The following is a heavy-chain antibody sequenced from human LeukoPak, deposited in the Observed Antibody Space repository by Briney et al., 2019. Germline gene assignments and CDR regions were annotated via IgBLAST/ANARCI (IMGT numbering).Heavy chain of an antibody. V-gene: IGHV3-23*01. CDR3: AKDTNSWPTYFDY. CDR1: GFTFSNYA. D-gene: IGHD6-13*01. J-gene: IGHJ4*02. Sequence: GGSLRLSCAASGFTFSNYAMNWVRQAPGKGLEWVSAISGSGGTTYYADSVKGRFTISRDNSKNTLYLQMKSLSAEDAALYYCAKDTNSWPTYFDYWGQGFLVTVSS. CDR2: ISGSGGTT.